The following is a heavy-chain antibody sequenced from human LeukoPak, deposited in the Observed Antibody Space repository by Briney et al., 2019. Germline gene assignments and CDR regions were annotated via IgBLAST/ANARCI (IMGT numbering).Heavy chain of an antibody. V-gene: IGHV3-9*03. CDR2: ISWNSGSI. J-gene: IGHJ4*02. CDR3: AKDMGYDFGGHFDY. Sequence: PGGSLRLSCAASGFSFGDYAMHWVRQAPGKGLEWVSGISWNSGSIGYADSVKGRFTISRDNAKNSLYLQMNSLRAEDMALYYCAKDMGYDFGGHFDYWGQGTLVTVSS. CDR1: GFSFGDYA. D-gene: IGHD5-12*01.